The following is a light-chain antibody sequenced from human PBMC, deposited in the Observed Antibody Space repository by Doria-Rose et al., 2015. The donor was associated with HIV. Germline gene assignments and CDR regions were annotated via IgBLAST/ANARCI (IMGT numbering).Light chain of an antibody. Sequence: EIVMTQSPGTLSLSPGERATLSCKDNQRVKSSYFAWYQQKPGQAHSLLIYDASTRATGIPDRFSGSGSGTDFTLTISRLEPEDVAVYYCQQYGTSRGTFGQGTRLEIK. CDR1: QRVKSSY. CDR2: DAS. V-gene: IGKV3-20*01. J-gene: IGKJ5*01. CDR3: QQYGTSRGT.